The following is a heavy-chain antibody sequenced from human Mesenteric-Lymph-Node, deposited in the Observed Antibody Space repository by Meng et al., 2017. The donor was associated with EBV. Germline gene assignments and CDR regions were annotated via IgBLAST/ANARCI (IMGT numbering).Heavy chain of an antibody. CDR2: INHSGST. D-gene: IGHD2-8*02. CDR3: ARIIGYCTGGVCYGDWFDP. CDR1: GGSFSGYY. J-gene: IGHJ5*02. V-gene: IGHV4-34*01. Sequence: QVQLQKWGAGLLKPPGPLSLTCAVYGGSFSGYYWSWIRQPPGKGLEWIGEINHSGSTNYNPSLKSRVTISVDTSKNQFSLKLSSVTAADTAVYYCARIIGYCTGGVCYGDWFDPWGQGTLVTVSS.